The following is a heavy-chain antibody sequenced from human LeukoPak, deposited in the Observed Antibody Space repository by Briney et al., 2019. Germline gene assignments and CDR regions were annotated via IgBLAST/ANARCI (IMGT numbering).Heavy chain of an antibody. Sequence: GGSLRLSCAASEFTFSSYTMNWVRQAPGKGLEWVSSISSSSSYIYYADSVKGRFTISRDNAKNSLYLQMNSLRADDTAVYYCARSLLWCGSNLIWFDSWGQGTLVTVSS. V-gene: IGHV3-21*01. D-gene: IGHD3-10*01. J-gene: IGHJ5*01. CDR1: EFTFSSYT. CDR3: ARSLLWCGSNLIWFDS. CDR2: ISSSSSYI.